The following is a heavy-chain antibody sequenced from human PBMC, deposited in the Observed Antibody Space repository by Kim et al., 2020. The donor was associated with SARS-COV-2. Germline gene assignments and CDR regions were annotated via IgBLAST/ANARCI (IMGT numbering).Heavy chain of an antibody. Sequence: GGSLRLSCAASGFSFSSRGIHWVRQAPGKGLEWVAVISNDENYKNYADSVKGRFTISRDNSKNTVDLQMNSLRVEDTAVYYCARAREKSFDYWGQGTLVTVSS. V-gene: IGHV3-30*03. CDR1: GFSFSSRG. CDR2: ISNDENYK. CDR3: ARAREKSFDY. J-gene: IGHJ4*02.